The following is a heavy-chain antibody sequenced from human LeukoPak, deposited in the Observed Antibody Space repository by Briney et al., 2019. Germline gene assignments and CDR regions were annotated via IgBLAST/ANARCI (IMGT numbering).Heavy chain of an antibody. V-gene: IGHV4-34*01. CDR1: GGSFSGYY. Sequence: PSETLSLTCAVYGGSFSGYYWSWIRQPPGKGLEWIGEINHSGSTNYNPSLKSRVTISVDTSKNQFSLKPSSVTAADTAVYYCARGVITIFGVVTNYYYYMDVWGKGTTVTVSS. CDR2: INHSGST. CDR3: ARGVITIFGVVTNYYYYMDV. J-gene: IGHJ6*03. D-gene: IGHD3-3*01.